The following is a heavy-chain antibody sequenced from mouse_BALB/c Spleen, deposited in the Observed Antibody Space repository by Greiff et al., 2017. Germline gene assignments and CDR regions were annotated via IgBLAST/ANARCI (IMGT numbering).Heavy chain of an antibody. D-gene: IGHD2-1*01. CDR3: ARLGYGIAWFAY. Sequence: EVKLMESGGDLVKPGGSLKLSCAASGFTFSSYGMSWVRQTPDKRLEWVATISSGGSYTYYPDSVKGRFTISRDNAKNTLYLQMSSLKSEDTAMYYCARLGYGIAWFAYWGQGTLVTVSA. CDR2: ISSGGSYT. V-gene: IGHV5-6*01. J-gene: IGHJ3*01. CDR1: GFTFSSYG.